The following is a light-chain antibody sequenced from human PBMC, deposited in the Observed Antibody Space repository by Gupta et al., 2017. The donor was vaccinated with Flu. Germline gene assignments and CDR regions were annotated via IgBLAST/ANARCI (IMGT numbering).Light chain of an antibody. CDR1: SNDVGVSNR. CDR2: DVT. CDR3: YSHAGRVTWV. J-gene: IGLJ1*01. V-gene: IGLV2-11*01. Sequence: QSAPTQPRSVSGSPGQSVTISCTGTSNDVGVSNRVSWYEQRPGKAPKLILYDVTERPSGVPDRVSASKSGNTASLTISGLQADDEADEYCYSHAGRVTWVFGTGTTVTVL.